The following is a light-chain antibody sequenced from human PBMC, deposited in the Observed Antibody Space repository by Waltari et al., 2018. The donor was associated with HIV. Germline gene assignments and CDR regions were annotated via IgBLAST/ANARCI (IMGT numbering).Light chain of an antibody. V-gene: IGLV7-46*01. Sequence: QAVVTQEPSLTVPPGGTVTLTSAPSTGAVTSRHSPYWFQQKPGQAPRARIFDTSNKHSWTPARFSGSLLGGKAALTLSGAQPEDEADYYCLLSYTNARVFGGGTKLTVL. J-gene: IGLJ2*01. CDR2: DTS. CDR1: TGAVTSRHS. CDR3: LLSYTNARV.